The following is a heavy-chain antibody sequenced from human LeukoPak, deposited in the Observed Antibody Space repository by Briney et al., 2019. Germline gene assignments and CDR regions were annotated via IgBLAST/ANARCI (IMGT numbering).Heavy chain of an antibody. CDR2: VHDNGNT. V-gene: IGHV4-59*01. D-gene: IGHD2-2*01. CDR3: ARQFCTSTSCYGADAFAI. CDR1: GGSISSYY. J-gene: IGHJ3*02. Sequence: SETLSLTCTVSGGSISSYYWSWIRQPPGKGLEWIGYVHDNGNTNYNPSLNSRATISADTSKNQVSLRLTSVTAADTAMYYCARQFCTSTSCYGADAFAIWGQGTMVMVSS.